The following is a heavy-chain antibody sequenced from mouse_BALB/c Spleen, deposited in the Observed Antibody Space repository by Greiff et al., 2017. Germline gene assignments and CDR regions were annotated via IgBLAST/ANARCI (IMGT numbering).Heavy chain of an antibody. Sequence: EVQLVESGGGLVQPGGSLKLSCAASGFTFSSYTMSWVRQTPEKRLEWVAYISNGGGSTYYPDTVKGRFTISRDNAKNTLYLQMSSLRSEDTAMYYCARPRNFDVWGAGTTVTVSS. CDR1: GFTFSSYT. CDR3: ARPRNFDV. CDR2: ISNGGGST. V-gene: IGHV5-12-2*01. J-gene: IGHJ1*01.